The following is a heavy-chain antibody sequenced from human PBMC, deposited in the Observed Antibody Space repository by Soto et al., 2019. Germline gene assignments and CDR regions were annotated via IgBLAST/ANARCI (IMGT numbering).Heavy chain of an antibody. V-gene: IGHV4-4*02. CDR3: ARVGTQQLVLFDY. J-gene: IGHJ4*02. Sequence: QVQLQESGPGLVKPSGTLSLTCAVSGGSISSSNWWSWVRQPPGKGLEWIGEIYHSGSTNYNPSLKSRVTKSRDMXKNQFSLKLSSVTAADTAVYYCARVGTQQLVLFDYWGQGTLVTVSS. CDR2: IYHSGST. CDR1: GGSISSSNW. D-gene: IGHD6-13*01.